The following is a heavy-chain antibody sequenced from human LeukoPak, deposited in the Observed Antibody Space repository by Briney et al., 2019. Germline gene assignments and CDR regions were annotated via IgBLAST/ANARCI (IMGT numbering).Heavy chain of an antibody. CDR3: TKVVVSGSGDYFAS. V-gene: IGHV3-23*01. Sequence: GGSLRLSCAASGFDFRSSAMAWVRLTPGKGLEWVSSISGSGETIHNADSVKGRFVISRDNSKNTLTLLMNSLGAEDTAVYYCTKVVVSGSGDYFASSGQGTLVTVSS. J-gene: IGHJ4*02. D-gene: IGHD6-19*01. CDR1: GFDFRSSA. CDR2: ISGSGETI.